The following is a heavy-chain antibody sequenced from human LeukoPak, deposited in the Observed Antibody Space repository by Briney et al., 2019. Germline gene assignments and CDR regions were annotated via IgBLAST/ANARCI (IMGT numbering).Heavy chain of an antibody. CDR2: INHSGST. CDR1: GGSISSYY. V-gene: IGHV4-34*01. CDR3: ARGKLWQWLVSGRVLYFDY. J-gene: IGHJ4*02. Sequence: PSETLSLTCTVSGGSISSYYWSWIRQPPGKGLEWIGEINHSGSTNYNPSLKSRVTISVDTSKNQFSLKLSSVTAADTAVYYCARGKLWQWLVSGRVLYFDYWGQGTLVTVSS. D-gene: IGHD6-19*01.